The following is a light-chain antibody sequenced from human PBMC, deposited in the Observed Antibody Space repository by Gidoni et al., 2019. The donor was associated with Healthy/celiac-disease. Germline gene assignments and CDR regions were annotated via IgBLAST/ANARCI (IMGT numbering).Light chain of an antibody. V-gene: IGLV2-23*02. Sequence: QSALNQPASVSGSPGQSITISCTGTSSAVGSYNLVSWYQQHPGKAPKLMIYEVSKRPSGVSNRFSGSKSGNTASLTISGLQAEDEADYYCCSYAGSSTHVVFGGGTKLTVL. CDR2: EVS. J-gene: IGLJ2*01. CDR1: SSAVGSYNL. CDR3: CSYAGSSTHVV.